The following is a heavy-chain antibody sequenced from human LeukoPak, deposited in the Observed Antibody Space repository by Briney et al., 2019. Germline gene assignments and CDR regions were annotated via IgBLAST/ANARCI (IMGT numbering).Heavy chain of an antibody. J-gene: IGHJ4*02. Sequence: SETLSLTCAVSGYSISSGYYWGWIRQPPGKGVEWIGSIYHSGSTYYNPSLKSRVTISVDTSKNQFSLKRSSVTAADTAVYYCASKASDYAFDYWGQGTLVTVSS. CDR3: ASKASDYAFDY. CDR2: IYHSGST. V-gene: IGHV4-38-2*01. D-gene: IGHD4-17*01. CDR1: GYSISSGYY.